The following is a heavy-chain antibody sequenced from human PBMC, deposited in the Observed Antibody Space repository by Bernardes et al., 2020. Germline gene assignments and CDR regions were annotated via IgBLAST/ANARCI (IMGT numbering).Heavy chain of an antibody. D-gene: IGHD1-26*01. CDR1: GFTFSSYA. CDR3: ANLGAGATFFDY. Sequence: GWSLRLSCAASGFTFSSYAMSWVRQAPGKGLEWVSAISGSGGSTYYADSVKGRFTISRDNSKNTLYLQMNSLRAEDTAVYYCANLGAGATFFDYWGQGTLVTVSS. CDR2: ISGSGGST. V-gene: IGHV3-23*01. J-gene: IGHJ4*02.